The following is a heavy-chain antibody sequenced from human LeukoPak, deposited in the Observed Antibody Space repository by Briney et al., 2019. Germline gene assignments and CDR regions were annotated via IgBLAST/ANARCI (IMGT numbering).Heavy chain of an antibody. D-gene: IGHD3-9*01. Sequence: ASVKVSCKASGYTFTSYGISWVRQAPGQGLEWMGWISAYNGNTNYAQKLQGRVTMTTDTSTSTAYMELRSLRSDDTAVYYCARFSSYYDISDWSDPWGQGTLVTVSS. CDR3: ARFSSYYDISDWSDP. V-gene: IGHV1-18*01. CDR1: GYTFTSYG. CDR2: ISAYNGNT. J-gene: IGHJ5*02.